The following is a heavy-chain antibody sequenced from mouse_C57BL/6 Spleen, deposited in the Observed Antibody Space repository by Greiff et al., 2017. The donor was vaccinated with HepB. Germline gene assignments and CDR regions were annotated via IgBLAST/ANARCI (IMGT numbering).Heavy chain of an antibody. D-gene: IGHD2-10*02. V-gene: IGHV1-59*01. Sequence: QVQLQQPGAELVRPGTSVKLSCKASGYTFTSYWMHWVKQRPGQGLEWIGVIDPSDSYTNYNQKFKGKATLTVDTSSSTAYMQLSSRTSADSAVYYCARSGYGNYGAWFAYWGQGTLVTVSA. CDR1: GYTFTSYW. J-gene: IGHJ3*01. CDR2: IDPSDSYT. CDR3: ARSGYGNYGAWFAY.